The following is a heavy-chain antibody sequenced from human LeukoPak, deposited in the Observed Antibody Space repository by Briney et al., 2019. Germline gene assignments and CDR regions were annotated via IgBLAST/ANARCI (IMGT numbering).Heavy chain of an antibody. CDR1: GFISIGHA. V-gene: IGHV1-3*01. CDR3: ARSSPMMVVVEPDYYYGMDV. D-gene: IGHD3-22*01. Sequence: ASVKVSCKASGFISIGHAIQWVRQAPGQRLEWMGWINAVEGNTKYSEKFQDKITLTRDKSASTVYMELNSLSFEDTAVYYCARSSPMMVVVEPDYYYGMDVWGQGTTVIVSS. CDR2: INAVEGNT. J-gene: IGHJ6*02.